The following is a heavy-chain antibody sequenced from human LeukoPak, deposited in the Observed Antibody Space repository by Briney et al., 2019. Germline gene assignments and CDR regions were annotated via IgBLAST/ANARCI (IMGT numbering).Heavy chain of an antibody. Sequence: PGGSLRLSCAAFGFTFDNYAIHWVRQAPGKGLEWVSSISWNSANIAYADSVKGRFTISRDNAKNSLYLQMNSLRPEDMALYYCVKDTSGASQYFQYWGHGTVVTVSS. CDR1: GFTFDNYA. J-gene: IGHJ1*01. D-gene: IGHD2-15*01. CDR2: ISWNSANI. CDR3: VKDTSGASQYFQY. V-gene: IGHV3-9*03.